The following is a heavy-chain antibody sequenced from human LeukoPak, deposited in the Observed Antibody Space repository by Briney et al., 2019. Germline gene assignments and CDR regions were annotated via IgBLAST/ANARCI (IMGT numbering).Heavy chain of an antibody. CDR2: ISSSSSTI. CDR1: GFAFSSSS. J-gene: IGHJ3*02. Sequence: GGSLRLSCAASGFAFSSSSMNWVRQAPGKGLEWLSYISSSSSTIYYADSVKGRFTISRDNAKNSLYLQMTSLRAEDTAVYYCAREALDAFDIWGQGTMVTVSS. V-gene: IGHV3-48*04. CDR3: AREALDAFDI.